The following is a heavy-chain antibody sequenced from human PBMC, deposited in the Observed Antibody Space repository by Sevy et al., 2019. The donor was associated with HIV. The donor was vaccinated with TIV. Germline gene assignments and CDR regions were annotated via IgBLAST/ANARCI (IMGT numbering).Heavy chain of an antibody. Sequence: GGSLRLSCAASGFTFSSYGMHWVRQAPGKGLQWVALISYDGSNKYSVDSVKGGFTISRDNTKNTQYLKMNILRPKDTAAYYCAKDQFASASSFFDYWGQGTLVTVSS. CDR3: AKDQFASASSFFDY. CDR2: ISYDGSNK. CDR1: GFTFSSYG. V-gene: IGHV3-30*18. D-gene: IGHD2-21*01. J-gene: IGHJ4*02.